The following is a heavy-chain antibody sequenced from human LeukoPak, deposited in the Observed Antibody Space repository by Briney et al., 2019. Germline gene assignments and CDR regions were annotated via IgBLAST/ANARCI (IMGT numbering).Heavy chain of an antibody. CDR2: ISASGSST. D-gene: IGHD3-22*01. V-gene: IGHV3-23*01. Sequence: GGSLRLSCAASGFTFSSYAMSWVRQAPGKGLEWASTISASGSSTYYADSVKGRFTISRDNAKNSLYLQMNSLRDEDTAVYYCARDFRYHDSSGYYSFDYWGQGTLVTVSS. CDR3: ARDFRYHDSSGYYSFDY. J-gene: IGHJ4*02. CDR1: GFTFSSYA.